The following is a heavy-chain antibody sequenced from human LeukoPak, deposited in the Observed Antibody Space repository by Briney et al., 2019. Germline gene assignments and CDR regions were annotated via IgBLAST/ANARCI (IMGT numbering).Heavy chain of an antibody. J-gene: IGHJ4*02. CDR1: GYTFTGYY. V-gene: IGHV1-2*02. CDR3: ARDATTYCGGDCYQDY. Sequence: ASVKVSCKASGYTFTGYYIHWVRQAPGQGLEWMGWINPHTGGTKYAQKFQGRVTMTRDTSIDTVYMDLTSLKSDDTAIYYCARDATTYCGGDCYQDYWGQGTLVTVSS. D-gene: IGHD2-21*02. CDR2: INPHTGGT.